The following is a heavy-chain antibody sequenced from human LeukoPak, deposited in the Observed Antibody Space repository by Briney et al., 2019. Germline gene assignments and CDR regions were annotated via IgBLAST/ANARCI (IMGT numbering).Heavy chain of an antibody. CDR1: GFTFDDYG. CDR2: INWNGGST. CDR3: AKYCGGDCYGMDV. D-gene: IGHD2-21*01. V-gene: IGHV3-20*04. J-gene: IGHJ6*02. Sequence: GGSLRLSCAASGFTFDDYGMSWVRQAPGKGLEWVSGINWNGGSTGYAGSVKGRFTISRDNAKNSLYLQMNSLRAEDTAVYYCAKYCGGDCYGMDVWGQGTTVTVSS.